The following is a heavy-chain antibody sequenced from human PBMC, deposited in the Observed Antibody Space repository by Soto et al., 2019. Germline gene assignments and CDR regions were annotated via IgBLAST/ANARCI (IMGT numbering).Heavy chain of an antibody. CDR2: ISSSGSTI. J-gene: IGHJ5*02. D-gene: IGHD6-19*01. CDR1: GFTFSSYS. Sequence: EVQLVESGGGLVQPGGSPRLSCAASGFTFSSYSMNWVRQAPGKGLEWVSYISSSGSTIYYADSVKGRFTISRDNAKNSLYLQMNSLRAEDTAVYYCARDPDSSGWYNWFDPWGQGTLVTVSS. CDR3: ARDPDSSGWYNWFDP. V-gene: IGHV3-48*01.